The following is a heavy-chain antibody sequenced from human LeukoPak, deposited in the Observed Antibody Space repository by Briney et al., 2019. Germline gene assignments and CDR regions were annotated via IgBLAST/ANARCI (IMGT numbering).Heavy chain of an antibody. CDR1: GFAFGSEA. CDR3: ARVFSEWELLPGEY. Sequence: GGSLRLSCGVSGFAFGSEAMNWVRQSPARGLEWAASISPGGGTTYYADSVKGRFTISRDNAKNSLYLQMNSLRAEDTAVYYCARVFSEWELLPGEYWGQGTLVTVSS. V-gene: IGHV3-48*04. D-gene: IGHD1-26*01. CDR2: ISPGGGTT. J-gene: IGHJ4*02.